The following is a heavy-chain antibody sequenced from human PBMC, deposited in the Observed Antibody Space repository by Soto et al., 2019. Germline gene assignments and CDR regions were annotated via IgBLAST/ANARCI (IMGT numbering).Heavy chain of an antibody. J-gene: IGHJ4*02. Sequence: QVQLVESGGGLVKPGGPLRLSCAASGFTFSDYYMTWIRQPPGKGLEWVSYISGSGTTIHYADSMKGRFTVSRDNARNSLYLQMNSLRAEDTAFYYCANDPYYYASGNWGQGTLVTVSS. D-gene: IGHD3-10*01. CDR3: ANDPYYYASGN. V-gene: IGHV3-11*01. CDR1: GFTFSDYY. CDR2: ISGSGTTI.